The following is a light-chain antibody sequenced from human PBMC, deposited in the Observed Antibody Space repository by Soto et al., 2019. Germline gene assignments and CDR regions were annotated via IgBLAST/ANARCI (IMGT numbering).Light chain of an antibody. CDR3: QQYGSSSRT. J-gene: IGKJ1*01. Sequence: SPSPPTVSVSPGGKAPLSCRASQSVASDLAWYQQKPGKAPRLVIYDMFTRATGVPTRISGSGSGTDFTLTISRLEPDDFGVYYCQQYGSSSRTFGQGTKVDIK. CDR1: QSVASD. CDR2: DMF. V-gene: IGKV3-20*01.